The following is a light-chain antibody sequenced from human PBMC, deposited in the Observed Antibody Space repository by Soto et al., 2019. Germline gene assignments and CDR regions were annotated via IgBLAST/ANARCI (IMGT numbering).Light chain of an antibody. Sequence: DIQMTQSPSSLSASVGARVTITCRASQGIGNYLAWYQHKPGKVPKLLIYGASTLQSRVPSRFSGGGSGTEFTLTISGLQIEDLATYYCQVYNNGPPGFGQGTRLEI. CDR3: QVYNNGPPG. CDR2: GAS. V-gene: IGKV1-27*01. J-gene: IGKJ5*01. CDR1: QGIGNY.